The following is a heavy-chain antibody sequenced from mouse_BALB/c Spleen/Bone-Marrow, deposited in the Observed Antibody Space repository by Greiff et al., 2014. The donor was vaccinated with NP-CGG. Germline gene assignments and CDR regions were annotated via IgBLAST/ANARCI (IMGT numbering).Heavy chain of an antibody. V-gene: IGHV1-5*01. J-gene: IGHJ3*01. CDR2: IYPGNSDT. Sequence: VQLQQSGTVLARPGASVKMSCKASGYTFTSYWMHWVKQGPGRGLEWIGAIYPGNSDTSYNQKFKGKAKLTAVTSTSTAYMELSSLTNEDSAVYYCTRYYYRFSAWFAYWGQGTLVTVSA. CDR1: GYTFTSYW. D-gene: IGHD2-14*01. CDR3: TRYYYRFSAWFAY.